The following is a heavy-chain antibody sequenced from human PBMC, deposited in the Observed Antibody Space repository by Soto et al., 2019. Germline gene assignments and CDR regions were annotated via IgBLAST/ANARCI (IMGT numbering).Heavy chain of an antibody. Sequence: SVKVSCKASGGTFSSYAISWVRRAPGQGLEWMGGIIPIFGTANYAQKFHGRVTITADESTSTAYMELSSLRSEDTAVYYCARDYEAALSSNNWFDPWGQGTMVTVSS. CDR1: GGTFSSYA. D-gene: IGHD6-6*01. V-gene: IGHV1-69*13. CDR3: ARDYEAALSSNNWFDP. CDR2: IIPIFGTA. J-gene: IGHJ5*02.